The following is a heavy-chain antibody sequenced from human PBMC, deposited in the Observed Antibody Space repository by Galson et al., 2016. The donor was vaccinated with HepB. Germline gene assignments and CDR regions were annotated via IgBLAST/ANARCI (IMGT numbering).Heavy chain of an antibody. V-gene: IGHV2-70*01. D-gene: IGHD3-10*01. J-gene: IGHJ6*02. CDR1: GFSLRTSRMC. CDR3: ARTIKENFGSRNRDGMDV. Sequence: PALVKPTQTLTLTCTFSGFSLRTSRMCVSWIRQPPGKAPEWLALIDWDDGKHYSTSLQTRLTISKDTSKNQVVLTMTNMDPVDKATYYCARTIKENFGSRNRDGMDVWGQGTTVTVSS. CDR2: IDWDDGK.